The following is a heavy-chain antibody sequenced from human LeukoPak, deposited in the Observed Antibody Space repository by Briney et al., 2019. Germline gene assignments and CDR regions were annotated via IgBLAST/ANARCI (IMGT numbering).Heavy chain of an antibody. V-gene: IGHV1-2*02. Sequence: GASVKVSCKASGHTFTGYYMHWVRQAPGQGLEWMGWINPNSGATNYTQKFQGRVTMTRDTSISTAYMELSSLRSDDTALYYCARGQQQLEGDWFDPWGQGTLVTVSS. CDR3: ARGQQQLEGDWFDP. CDR2: INPNSGAT. D-gene: IGHD6-13*01. J-gene: IGHJ5*02. CDR1: GHTFTGYY.